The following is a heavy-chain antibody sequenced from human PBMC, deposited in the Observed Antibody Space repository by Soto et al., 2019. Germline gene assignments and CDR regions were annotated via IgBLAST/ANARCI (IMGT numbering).Heavy chain of an antibody. V-gene: IGHV4-59*01. CDR2: IYYSGST. CDR3: ARDLDGNFDY. Sequence: SETLSLTCTVSGGSISSYYWSWIRQPPGKGLEWIGYIYYSGSTNYNPSLKSRVTISVDTSKNQFSLKLSSVTAADTAVYYCARDLDGNFDYWGQGTLVTVSS. CDR1: GGSISSYY. D-gene: IGHD3-9*01. J-gene: IGHJ4*02.